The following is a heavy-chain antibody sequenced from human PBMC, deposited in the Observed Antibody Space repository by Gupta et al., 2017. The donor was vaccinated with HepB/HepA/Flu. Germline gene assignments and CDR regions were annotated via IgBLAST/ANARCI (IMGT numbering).Heavy chain of an antibody. CDR2: IWYDGSNK. D-gene: IGHD2-2*01. Sequence: QVQLVESGGGVVQPGRSLRLSCAASGFTFSSYGMHWVRQAPGKGLEWVAVIWYDGSNKYYADSVKGRFTISRDNSKNTVYLQMNSLRAEDTAVYYCARPSNCSSTSRYCNFDYWGQGTLLTVSS. J-gene: IGHJ4*02. CDR1: GFTFSSYG. V-gene: IGHV3-33*01. CDR3: ARPSNCSSTSRYCNFDY.